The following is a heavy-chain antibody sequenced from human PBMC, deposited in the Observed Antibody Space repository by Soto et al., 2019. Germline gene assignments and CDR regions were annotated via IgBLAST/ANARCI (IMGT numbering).Heavy chain of an antibody. J-gene: IGHJ3*02. CDR1: GFTFSSYA. Sequence: PGGSLRLSCAASGFTFSSYAMSWVRQAPGKGLEWVSDIGGSGSSIYYADSVKGRFTISRDNAKNSLYLQMNSLRAEDTAVYYCARDSYLVDAFDIWGQGTMVTVSS. CDR2: IGGSGSSI. D-gene: IGHD2-2*01. V-gene: IGHV3-48*01. CDR3: ARDSYLVDAFDI.